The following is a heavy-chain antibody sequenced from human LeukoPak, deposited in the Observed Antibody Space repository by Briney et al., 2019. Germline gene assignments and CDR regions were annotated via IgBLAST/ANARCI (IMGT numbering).Heavy chain of an antibody. D-gene: IGHD3-10*01. J-gene: IGHJ4*02. CDR1: GFTFSSYE. CDR3: AKEYGSGTHRNRFDY. Sequence: GGSLRLSCAASGFTFSSYEMNWVRQAPGKGLEWVSYISSSGSTIYYADSVKGRFTISRDNAKNSLYLQMNSLRAEDTAVYFCAKEYGSGTHRNRFDYWGQGTLVTVSS. V-gene: IGHV3-48*03. CDR2: ISSSGSTI.